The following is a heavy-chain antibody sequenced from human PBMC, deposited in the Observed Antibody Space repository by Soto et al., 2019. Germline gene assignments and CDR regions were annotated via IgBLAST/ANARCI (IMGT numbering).Heavy chain of an antibody. D-gene: IGHD3-22*01. J-gene: IGHJ4*02. CDR1: GYTFTSYA. Sequence: ASVKVSCKASGYTFTSYAMHWVRQAPGQRLEWMGWISGYNGHTKYAQKFQGRVTMTTDTSTSTVYMDLRSLRSDDTAVYYCARDLGYYYDSSGYYYFDYWGQGTLVTVSS. V-gene: IGHV1-3*01. CDR3: ARDLGYYYDSSGYYYFDY. CDR2: ISGYNGHT.